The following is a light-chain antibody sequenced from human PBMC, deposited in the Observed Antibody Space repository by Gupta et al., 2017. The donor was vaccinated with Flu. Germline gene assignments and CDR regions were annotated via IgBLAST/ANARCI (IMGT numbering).Light chain of an antibody. CDR2: KAS. V-gene: IGKV1-5*03. CDR3: QQYNSYSWT. J-gene: IGKJ1*01. CDR1: QSISTW. Sequence: GDRVTITCRATQSISTWLAWYLQKPGKAPKLLIYKASNLKNGVPSRFSGRGSGTEFTLTISSLQPDDFATYYCQQYNSYSWTFGQGTKVEAK.